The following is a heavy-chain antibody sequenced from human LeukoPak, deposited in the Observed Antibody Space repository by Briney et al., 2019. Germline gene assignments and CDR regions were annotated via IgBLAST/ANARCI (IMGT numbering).Heavy chain of an antibody. D-gene: IGHD2-15*01. V-gene: IGHV3-53*01. Sequence: PGGSLRLSCAASGFSVRSNYMSWVRQSPRKALEWVSIMYSGGSTDYADSVKGRFIISRGHSKNTLYLQMDSLRAEDTAVYYCARDRYCSGGNCYGDAFDIWGQGTMVTVSS. CDR3: ARDRYCSGGNCYGDAFDI. CDR2: MYSGGST. CDR1: GFSVRSNY. J-gene: IGHJ3*02.